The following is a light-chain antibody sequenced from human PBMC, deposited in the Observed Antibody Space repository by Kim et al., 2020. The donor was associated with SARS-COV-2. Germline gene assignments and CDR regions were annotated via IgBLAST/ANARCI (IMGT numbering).Light chain of an antibody. CDR2: AKN. CDR3: QSYDNSLDAWV. J-gene: IGLJ3*02. Sequence: QRVPISCSGSSSNIGAGYDVSWYHQLPGTAPKLLMSAKNNRASGVPDRFSGSRFGTSASLAITGLRADDEADYYCQSYDNSLDAWVFGGGTKVTVL. V-gene: IGLV1-40*01. CDR1: SSNIGAGYD.